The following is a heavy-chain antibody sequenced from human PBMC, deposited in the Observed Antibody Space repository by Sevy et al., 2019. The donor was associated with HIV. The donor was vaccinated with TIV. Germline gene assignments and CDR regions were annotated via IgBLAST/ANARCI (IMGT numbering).Heavy chain of an antibody. CDR3: AKDLVLGATYGVGFDY. V-gene: IGHV3-43*01. CDR1: GFTFDDYT. J-gene: IGHJ4*02. D-gene: IGHD1-26*01. Sequence: GGYLRLSCAASGFTFDDYTMHWVRQAPGKGLEWVSLISWDGGSTYYADSVKGRFTISRDNSKNSLYLQMNSLRTEDTALYYCAKDLVLGATYGVGFDYWGQGTLVTVSS. CDR2: ISWDGGST.